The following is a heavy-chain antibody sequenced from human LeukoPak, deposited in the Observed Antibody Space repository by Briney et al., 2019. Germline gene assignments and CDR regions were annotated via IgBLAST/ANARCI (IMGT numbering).Heavy chain of an antibody. CDR1: GFTVNTNY. D-gene: IGHD2-2*01. V-gene: IGHV3-66*01. CDR2: LHSDGTT. J-gene: IGHJ4*02. CDR3: AGRRRDAAAYDH. Sequence: GESLRLSRTASGFTVNTNYMSWVRLAPGKGLEWVSLLHSDGTTYYAESVKGRFTISTDNSRNTLYLHMNSLRVEDTAVYYCAGRRRDAAAYDHWGQGTLVTVSS.